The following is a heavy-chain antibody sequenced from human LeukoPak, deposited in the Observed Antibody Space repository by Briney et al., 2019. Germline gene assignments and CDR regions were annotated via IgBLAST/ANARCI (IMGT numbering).Heavy chain of an antibody. CDR1: GFTFSSYW. CDR3: ARDRSSSWSADYYFDY. Sequence: PGGSLRLSCAASGFTFSSYWMIWVRQAPGKGLEWVSYISSSSSTIYYADSVKGRFTISRDNAKNSLYLQMNSLRAEDTAVYYCARDRSSSWSADYYFDYWGQGTLVTVSS. V-gene: IGHV3-48*01. J-gene: IGHJ4*02. CDR2: ISSSSSTI. D-gene: IGHD6-13*01.